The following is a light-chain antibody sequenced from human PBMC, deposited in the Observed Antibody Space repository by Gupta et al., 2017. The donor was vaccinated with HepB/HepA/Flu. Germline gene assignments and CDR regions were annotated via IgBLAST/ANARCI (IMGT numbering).Light chain of an antibody. CDR3: QEYGREHPGGT. CDR1: QTILRNY. Sequence: EIVLTHSPGTLSLSPGERPTLSCRASQTILRNYLAWYQQKPGQAPRLLIYGISTRANGSTDMFSGSGVGTDCTLTISRLEPEDSEVYTCQEYGREHPGGTFGQGTRLEIK. CDR2: GIS. V-gene: IGKV3-20*01. J-gene: IGKJ1*01.